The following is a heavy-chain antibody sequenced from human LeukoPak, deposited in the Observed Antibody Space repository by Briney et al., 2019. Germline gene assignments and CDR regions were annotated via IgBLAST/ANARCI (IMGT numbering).Heavy chain of an antibody. Sequence: GGSLRLSCAASGFIFGDFAMDWVRQAPGKGLEWISGIEGGGHSTHYADSVKGRFTISRDNSKNTLYLQMNSLRAEDTAVYYCAKGQTTVRGYFDYWGQGTLVTVSS. CDR1: GFIFGDFA. D-gene: IGHD4-17*01. CDR2: IEGGGHST. J-gene: IGHJ4*02. CDR3: AKGQTTVRGYFDY. V-gene: IGHV3-23*01.